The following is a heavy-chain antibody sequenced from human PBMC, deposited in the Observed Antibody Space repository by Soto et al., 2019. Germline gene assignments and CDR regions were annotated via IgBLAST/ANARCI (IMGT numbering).Heavy chain of an antibody. V-gene: IGHV1-69*12. D-gene: IGHD2-15*01. J-gene: IGHJ5*02. CDR2: IIPMFGTA. CDR1: GGTFSSHV. CDR3: ARSHSPFCSGGSGSFDP. Sequence: QVQLVQSGAEVKKPGSSVKVSCKASGGTFSSHVITWVRQAPGQGLEWMGGIIPMFGTAKYAQKFQGRVTITADESTSTVYMELSSLRSEDTAMYYCARSHSPFCSGGSGSFDPWGQGTLVTVSS.